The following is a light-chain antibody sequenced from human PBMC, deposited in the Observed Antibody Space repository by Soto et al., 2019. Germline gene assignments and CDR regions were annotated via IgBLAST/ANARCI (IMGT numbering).Light chain of an antibody. J-gene: IGKJ1*01. CDR2: GAS. Sequence: EIVMTQSPATLSVSLGERATLSCRASQSVSSNLAWYQQKPGQPPRLLMYGASTRATGIPARFSGSGSGTECTLTISSLQSEDFAVYYCQQYNNWPWTFGQGTKVEVK. CDR1: QSVSSN. V-gene: IGKV3-15*01. CDR3: QQYNNWPWT.